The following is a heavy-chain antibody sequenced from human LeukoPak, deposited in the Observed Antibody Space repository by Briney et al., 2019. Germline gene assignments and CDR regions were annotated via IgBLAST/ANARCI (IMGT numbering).Heavy chain of an antibody. J-gene: IGHJ2*01. V-gene: IGHV1-2*02. D-gene: IGHD3-10*01. CDR2: IKPNTGGT. CDR1: GYTFTSCG. Sequence: ASVRVSCKASGYTFTSCGISWVRQAPGQGLEWMGWIKPNTGGTDYAQKFQGRITMTRDTSINTAYLELSSLRSDDTAVYYCAKDRGANWYFDLWGRGTLVSVSS. CDR3: AKDRGANWYFDL.